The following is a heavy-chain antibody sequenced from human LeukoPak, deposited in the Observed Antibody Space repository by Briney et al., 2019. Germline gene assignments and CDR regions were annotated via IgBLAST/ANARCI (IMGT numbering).Heavy chain of an antibody. V-gene: IGHV4-4*07. CDR1: GGSISSYY. J-gene: IGHJ4*02. CDR3: ARDLGDFDWPD. D-gene: IGHD3-9*01. CDR2: VHTHGNT. Sequence: PSETLSLTCTVSGGSISSYYWNWIRQPAGKGLEWIGRVHTHGNTNYNPSFESRVTISIDTTKNYFSLNLNSVTAADTAVYYCARDLGDFDWPDWGQGALVTVSS.